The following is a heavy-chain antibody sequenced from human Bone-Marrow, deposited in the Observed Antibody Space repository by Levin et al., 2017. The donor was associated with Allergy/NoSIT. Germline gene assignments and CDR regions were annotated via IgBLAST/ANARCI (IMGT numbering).Heavy chain of an antibody. D-gene: IGHD3-16*02. J-gene: IGHJ5*02. V-gene: IGHV3-23*01. CDR3: AKAFMITFGGIISPLDP. Sequence: HPGGSLRLSCAASGFAFSSYAMTWVRQAPEKGLEWVATVSGSGGSTYYADSVKGRFTVSKDTPTNTVFLQMNSLRAEDTAIYYCAKAFMITFGGIISPLDPWGQGTLVTVSS. CDR2: VSGSGGST. CDR1: GFAFSSYA.